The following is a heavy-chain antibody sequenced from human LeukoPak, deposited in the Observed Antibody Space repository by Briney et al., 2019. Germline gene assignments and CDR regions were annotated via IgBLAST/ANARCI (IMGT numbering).Heavy chain of an antibody. V-gene: IGHV4-30-4*01. Sequence: SQTLSLTCTVSGGSISSGDYYWSWIRQPPGKGLEWIGYIYYSGSTNYNPSLKSRVTISVDTSKNQFSLKLSSVTAADTAVYYCARVDIVATMNFDYWGQGTLVTVSS. CDR1: GGSISSGDYY. CDR2: IYYSGST. J-gene: IGHJ4*02. CDR3: ARVDIVATMNFDY. D-gene: IGHD5-12*01.